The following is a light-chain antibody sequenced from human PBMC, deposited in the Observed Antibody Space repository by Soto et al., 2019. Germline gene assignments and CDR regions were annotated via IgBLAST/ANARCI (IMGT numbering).Light chain of an antibody. CDR1: QSFRSSY. V-gene: IGKV3-20*01. CDR3: QQYGSSPPT. CDR2: GAS. J-gene: IGKJ1*01. Sequence: EIVLTQSPGTLSLSPGERATLSCRASQSFRSSYLAWYQQKPGQAPRLLIYGASSRATGTPDRFSGSGSGTDFTLTINRLEPEDFALYYCQQYGSSPPTFGQGTKVDIK.